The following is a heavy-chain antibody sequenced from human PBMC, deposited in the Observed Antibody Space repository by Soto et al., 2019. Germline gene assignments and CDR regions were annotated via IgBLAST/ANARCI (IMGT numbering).Heavy chain of an antibody. CDR3: AREADYGDYPLLYFDY. J-gene: IGHJ4*02. CDR2: IYYSGST. D-gene: IGHD4-17*01. CDR1: GGSISSYY. V-gene: IGHV4-59*01. Sequence: SETLSLTCTVSGGSISSYYWSWIRQPPGKGLEWIGYIYYSGSTNYNPSLKSRVTISVDTSKNQFSLKLSFVTAADTALFYCAREADYGDYPLLYFDYWGQGTLVTVSS.